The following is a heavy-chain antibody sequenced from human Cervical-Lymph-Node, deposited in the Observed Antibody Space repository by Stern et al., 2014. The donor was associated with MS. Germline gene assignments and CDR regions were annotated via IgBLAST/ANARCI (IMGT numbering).Heavy chain of an antibody. CDR1: GSTFSKSA. Sequence: VQLVESGGGVVPPGRSLRLSCADSGSTFSKSAMHLVRQAPGKGLEWVAVISHDGSNKQYGDSVKGRLPISRDNSRNTLSLEIYSLRAEDTAVYYCVRTESFYYYDGMDVWGHGTTVIVSS. V-gene: IGHV3-30-3*01. CDR2: ISHDGSNK. J-gene: IGHJ6*02. CDR3: VRTESFYYYDGMDV.